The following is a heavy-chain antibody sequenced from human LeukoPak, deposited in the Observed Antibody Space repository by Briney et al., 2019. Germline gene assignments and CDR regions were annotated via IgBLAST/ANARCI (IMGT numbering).Heavy chain of an antibody. CDR1: GGSISPYY. Sequence: SETLSLACTVSGGSISPYYWSWIRQPAGKGLEWIGRIYSSGTTNYNPSLKSRVTMSVDTSKDQFSLKLNSVTAADTAVYYCARGPRSGHHDYWGQGVLVTVSS. J-gene: IGHJ4*02. V-gene: IGHV4-4*07. CDR3: ARGPRSGHHDY. D-gene: IGHD6-19*01. CDR2: IYSSGTT.